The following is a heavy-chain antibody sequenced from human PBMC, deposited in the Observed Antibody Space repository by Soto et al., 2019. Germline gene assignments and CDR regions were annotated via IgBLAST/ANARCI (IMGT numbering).Heavy chain of an antibody. V-gene: IGHV3-23*01. CDR2: ISGSGGST. CDR3: AHSGFYTIFGVEQPWFDP. J-gene: IGHJ5*02. Sequence: EVQLLESGGGLVQPGGSLRLSCAASGFTFSSYAMSWVRQAPGKGLEWVSAISGSGGSTYYADSVKGRFTISRDNSKNTLYLQMNSLRAEDTAVYYCAHSGFYTIFGVEQPWFDPWGQGTLVTVSS. D-gene: IGHD3-3*01. CDR1: GFTFSSYA.